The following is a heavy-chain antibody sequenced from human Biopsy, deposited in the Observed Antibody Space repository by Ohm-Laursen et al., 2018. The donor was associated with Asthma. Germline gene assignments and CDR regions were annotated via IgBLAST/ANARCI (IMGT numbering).Heavy chain of an antibody. CDR2: IYYSGKT. CDR3: ARAVSSSSYWYFDL. D-gene: IGHD6-6*01. V-gene: IGHV4-39*02. CDR1: GDAMSTSGSY. J-gene: IGHJ2*01. Sequence: TLSLTCIVSGDAMSTSGSYWGWIRQSPGKGLEWIGSIYYSGKTYYNPSLESRVTISADTSKNHFSLKVTSVTAADTAVYYCARAVSSSSYWYFDLWGRGDLVTVSS.